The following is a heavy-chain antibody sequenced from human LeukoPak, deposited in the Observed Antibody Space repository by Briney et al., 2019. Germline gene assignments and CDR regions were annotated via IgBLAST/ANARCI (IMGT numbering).Heavy chain of an antibody. CDR3: AREGTSGTHLNWFDP. D-gene: IGHD1-1*01. CDR1: GGSISSYY. J-gene: IGHJ5*02. V-gene: IGHV4-59*01. Sequence: SETLSLTCTVSGGSISSYYWSWIRQPPGKGLEWIGHIYGSGSTNYNTSLKSRVTLSVDTSKNQFSLKLSSVTAADTAVYYCAREGTSGTHLNWFDPWGQGTLVTVSS. CDR2: IYGSGST.